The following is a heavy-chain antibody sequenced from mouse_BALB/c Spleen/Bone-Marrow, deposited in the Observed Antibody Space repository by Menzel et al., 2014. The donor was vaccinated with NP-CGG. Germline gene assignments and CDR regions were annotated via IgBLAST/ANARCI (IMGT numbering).Heavy chain of an antibody. CDR2: IWAGGSP. CDR3: ARDNGYYVYYAMDY. V-gene: IGHV2-9*02. CDR1: GFSLTSYG. D-gene: IGHD2-3*01. J-gene: IGHJ4*01. Sequence: VTVVESGPGLVAPSQSLSITCTVSGFSLTSYGVHWVRQPPGNGLEWLGVIWAGGSPDYNSAFMSRLSISKDNSNSQVFLKMNSLQTDDTAMYYCARDNGYYVYYAMDYWGQGTAVTVSS.